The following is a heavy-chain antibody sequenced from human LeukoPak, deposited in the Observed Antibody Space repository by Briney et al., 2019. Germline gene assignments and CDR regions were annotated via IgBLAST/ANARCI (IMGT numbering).Heavy chain of an antibody. CDR1: GFTFSTYW. Sequence: GGSLRLSCAASGFTFSTYWMSWVRQAPGKGLEWVANIKQDGSRFFYVDSVKGRFTISRDNAKNSLYLQMNSLRAEDTAVYYRARDRGVYYDTSGMAGDWGQGTLVTVSS. CDR2: IKQDGSRF. D-gene: IGHD3-22*01. V-gene: IGHV3-7*01. CDR3: ARDRGVYYDTSGMAGD. J-gene: IGHJ4*02.